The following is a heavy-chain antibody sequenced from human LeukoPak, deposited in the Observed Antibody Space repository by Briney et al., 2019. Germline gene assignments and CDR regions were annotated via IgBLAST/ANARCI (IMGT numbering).Heavy chain of an antibody. D-gene: IGHD3/OR15-3a*01. CDR3: SDSNFQH. CDR2: IKQDGGEK. V-gene: IGHV3-7*01. Sequence: GGSLRLSCTASGFTFTSYHINWVRQTPGKGLEWVANIKQDGGEKSFVDSVKGRFTISRDIAKNSLYLQMNSLRPDDTAVYYCSDSNFQHWGRGTLVTVSS. CDR1: GFTFTSYH. J-gene: IGHJ1*01.